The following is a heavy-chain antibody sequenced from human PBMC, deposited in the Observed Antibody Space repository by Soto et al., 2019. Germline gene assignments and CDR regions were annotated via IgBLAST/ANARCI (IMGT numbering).Heavy chain of an antibody. Sequence: ASVKVSCKVSGYTLTELSMHWVRQAPGKGLEWMGGFDPEDGETIYAQKFQGRVTMTEDTSTDTAYMELSSLRSEDTAVYYCAGVGRSWYGKDNWFDHWGQGTLVTVSS. CDR3: AGVGRSWYGKDNWFDH. V-gene: IGHV1-24*01. CDR2: FDPEDGET. J-gene: IGHJ5*02. CDR1: GYTLTELS. D-gene: IGHD6-13*01.